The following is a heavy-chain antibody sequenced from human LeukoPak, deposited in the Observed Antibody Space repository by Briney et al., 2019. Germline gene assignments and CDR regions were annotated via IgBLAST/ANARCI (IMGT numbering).Heavy chain of an antibody. D-gene: IGHD3-3*01. V-gene: IGHV1-2*02. CDR3: ARGADDLWSGYSMGDLDY. J-gene: IGHJ4*02. CDR1: GYTFTVYQ. Sequence: GASVKVSCTTSGYTFTVYQMHWVRQAPGQGLEWMGWINPNSGGTNYAQKLQGRVTMTRDTSISTAYMDLSRLRSDDTAVYYCARGADDLWSGYSMGDLDYWGQGTLVSVSS. CDR2: INPNSGGT.